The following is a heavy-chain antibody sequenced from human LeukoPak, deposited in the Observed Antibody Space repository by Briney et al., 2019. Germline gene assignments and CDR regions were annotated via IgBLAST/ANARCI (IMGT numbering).Heavy chain of an antibody. D-gene: IGHD1-26*01. CDR2: MYTRGRT. CDR3: ANGGNSGSYFED. CDR1: GASIDTYY. Sequence: SETLSLTCTVSGASIDTYYWSWVRQPAGRGLEWIGRMYTRGRTHYSPSLESRLTMSVDTSKNQFSLKLTSVTAADTAVYYCANGGNSGSYFEDWGQGTLVTVSS. J-gene: IGHJ4*02. V-gene: IGHV4-4*07.